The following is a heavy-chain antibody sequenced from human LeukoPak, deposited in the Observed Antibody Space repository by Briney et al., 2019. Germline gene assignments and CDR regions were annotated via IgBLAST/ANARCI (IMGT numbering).Heavy chain of an antibody. V-gene: IGHV4-39*01. D-gene: IGHD6-19*01. J-gene: IGHJ5*02. CDR3: ARGGVAGTWGNRFDP. CDR2: IYYCGST. Sequence: SETLSLTCTVSGGSLSSSTYYWGWIRPPPGGGLEWIGTIYYCGSTYYNPSLKSRVTISVDTSNNQFSLRLSSVTAADTAVYYCARGGVAGTWGNRFDPWGQGTLVTVSS. CDR1: GGSLSSSTYY.